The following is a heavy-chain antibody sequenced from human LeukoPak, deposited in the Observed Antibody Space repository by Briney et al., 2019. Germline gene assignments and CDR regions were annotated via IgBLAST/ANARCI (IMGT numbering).Heavy chain of an antibody. D-gene: IGHD2-2*01. J-gene: IGHJ2*01. Sequence: PGGSLRLSCSASGFTFSNYAMNWLRQAPGKGLEYVSVIGPNGGDAYYADSVKGRFTISRDNSKNTLYLQMSSLRAEDAAVYYCAKGRPTTLGYCGRSICADWYFDLWGRGTLLSVSS. CDR2: IGPNGGDA. V-gene: IGHV3-64D*06. CDR1: GFTFSNYA. CDR3: AKGRPTTLGYCGRSICADWYFDL.